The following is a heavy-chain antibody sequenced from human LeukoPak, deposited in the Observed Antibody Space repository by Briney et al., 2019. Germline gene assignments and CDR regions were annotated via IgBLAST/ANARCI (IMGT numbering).Heavy chain of an antibody. CDR2: IYYSGST. CDR1: GGSISSYY. Sequence: SETLSLTCTVSGGSISSYYWSWIRQPPGKGLEWIGYIYYSGSTNYNPSLKSRVTISVDTSKNQFSLKLSSVTAADTAVYYCARHRPPDSSSWYRVGAFDIWGQGTMVTVSS. J-gene: IGHJ3*02. D-gene: IGHD6-13*01. V-gene: IGHV4-59*08. CDR3: ARHRPPDSSSWYRVGAFDI.